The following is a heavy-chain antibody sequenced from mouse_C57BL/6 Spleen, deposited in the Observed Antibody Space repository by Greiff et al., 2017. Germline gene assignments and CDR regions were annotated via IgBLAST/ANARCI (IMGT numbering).Heavy chain of an antibody. CDR3: ARGGYYGSSSYWYFDV. Sequence: QVQLQQPGAELVKPGASVKLSCKASGYTFTSYWMHWVKQRPGQGLEWIVMIHPNSGSTNYNEKFKSKATLTVDKSSSTAYMQLSSLTSEDSAVYYCARGGYYGSSSYWYFDVWGTGTTVTVSS. CDR1: GYTFTSYW. J-gene: IGHJ1*03. V-gene: IGHV1-64*01. CDR2: IHPNSGST. D-gene: IGHD1-1*01.